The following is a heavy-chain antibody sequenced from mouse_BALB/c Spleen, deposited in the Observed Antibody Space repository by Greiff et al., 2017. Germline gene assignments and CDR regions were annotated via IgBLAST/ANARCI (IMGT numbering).Heavy chain of an antibody. CDR1: GFTFSDYY. D-gene: IGHD2-4*01. J-gene: IGHJ3*01. CDR3: ARSSLSAMITTAWFTY. V-gene: IGHV5-4*02. CDR2: ISDGGSYT. Sequence: EVKLVESGGGLVKPGGSLKLSCAASGFTFSDYYMYWVRQTPEKRLEWVASISDGGSYTYYPDSVKGRYTISRDNAKNNLYLQMSSLKSEDTAMYYCARSSLSAMITTAWFTYWGQGTLVTVSA.